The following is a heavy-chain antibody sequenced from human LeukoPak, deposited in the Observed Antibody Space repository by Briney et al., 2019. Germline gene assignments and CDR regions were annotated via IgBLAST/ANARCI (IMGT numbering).Heavy chain of an antibody. CDR1: GGSISSSSYY. CDR3: ARQIYGDYGNWFDP. J-gene: IGHJ5*02. V-gene: IGHV4-39*01. CDR2: IYYSGST. D-gene: IGHD4-17*01. Sequence: SETLSLTCTVSGGSISSSSYYWGWIRQPPGKGLEWIGSIYYSGSTYYNPSLKSRVTISVDTSKNQFSLKLSSVTAADTAAYYCARQIYGDYGNWFDPWGQGTLVTVSS.